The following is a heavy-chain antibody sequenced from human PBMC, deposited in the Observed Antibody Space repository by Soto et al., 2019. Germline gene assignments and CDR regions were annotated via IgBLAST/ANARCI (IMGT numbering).Heavy chain of an antibody. V-gene: IGHV7-4-1*01. CDR3: ARESVTTRYYYYMDV. CDR2: INTNTGNP. D-gene: IGHD4-4*01. CDR1: GYTFTSYA. Sequence: VASVKVSCKASGYTFTSYAMNWVRQAPGQGLEWMGWINTNTGNPTYAQGFTGRFVFSLDTSVSTAYLQICSLKAEDTAVYYCARESVTTRYYYYMDVWGKGTTVTVSS. J-gene: IGHJ6*03.